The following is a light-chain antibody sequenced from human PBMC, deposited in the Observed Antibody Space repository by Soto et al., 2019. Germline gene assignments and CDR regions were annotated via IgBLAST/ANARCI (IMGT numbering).Light chain of an antibody. CDR3: SSYTSSSTL. J-gene: IGLJ1*01. Sequence: QSVLTHPAYGSGSPGQALTLSCTGTSSDVGGYNYVSWYQQHPGKAPKLMIYEVSNRPSGVSSRFSGSKSGNTASLTISGLQAEEEADYCSSYTSSSTLFGTGTKVNVL. V-gene: IGLV2-14*01. CDR2: EVS. CDR1: SSDVGGYNY.